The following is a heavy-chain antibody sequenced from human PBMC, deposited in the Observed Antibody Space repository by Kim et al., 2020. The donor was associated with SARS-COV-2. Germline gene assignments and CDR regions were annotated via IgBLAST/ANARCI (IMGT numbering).Heavy chain of an antibody. V-gene: IGHV4-39*07. CDR2: IYYSGNT. CDR3: ARDVSIHWYFDL. CDR1: RGSVSSSSYY. J-gene: IGHJ2*01. D-gene: IGHD3-3*01. Sequence: SETLSLTCTVSRGSVSSSSYYWGWIRQPPGKGLEWIWNIYYSGNTYYNPSLKSRVTISVDTSKNQFSLKLSSVIAADTAVYYCARDVSIHWYFDLWGRGT.